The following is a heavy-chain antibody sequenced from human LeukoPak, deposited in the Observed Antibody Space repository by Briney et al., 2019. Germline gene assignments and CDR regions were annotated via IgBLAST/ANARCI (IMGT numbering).Heavy chain of an antibody. J-gene: IGHJ5*02. CDR2: INHSGST. CDR3: ARGLNWFDP. V-gene: IGHV4-34*01. Sequence: SETLSLTCAVYGGSFSGYYWSWIRQPPGKGLEWIGEINHSGSTNYNPSLKSRVTISVDTSKNQFSLKLSSVTAADTAVYYCARGLNWFDPWGQGTLVTVSS. CDR1: GGSFSGYY.